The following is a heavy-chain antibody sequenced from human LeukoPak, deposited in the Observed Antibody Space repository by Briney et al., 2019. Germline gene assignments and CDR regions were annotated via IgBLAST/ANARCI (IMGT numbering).Heavy chain of an antibody. Sequence: PGGSLRHSCAPSGFTFSDYYMSWIRQAPGKGLEWVSYTSFSGNAISYADSVKSRFTFSRDNAQNTLFLQMNSLRAQDTAVYYCARGALTYYDYWGQGTLVAVSS. V-gene: IGHV3-11*01. J-gene: IGHJ4*02. D-gene: IGHD4/OR15-4a*01. CDR3: ARGALTYYDY. CDR2: TSFSGNAI. CDR1: GFTFSDYY.